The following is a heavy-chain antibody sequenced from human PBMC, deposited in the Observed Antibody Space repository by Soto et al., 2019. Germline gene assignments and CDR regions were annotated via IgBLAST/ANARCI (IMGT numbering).Heavy chain of an antibody. J-gene: IGHJ4*02. CDR3: AREGHSSSSWYYFDY. D-gene: IGHD6-13*01. Sequence: ASVKVSCKASGGTFSSYAISWVRQAPGQGPEWMGVIIPIFGTANYAQKFQGRVTITADESTSTAYMELSSLRSEDTAVYYCAREGHSSSSWYYFDYWGQGTRVT. CDR1: GGTFSSYA. CDR2: IIPIFGTA. V-gene: IGHV1-69*13.